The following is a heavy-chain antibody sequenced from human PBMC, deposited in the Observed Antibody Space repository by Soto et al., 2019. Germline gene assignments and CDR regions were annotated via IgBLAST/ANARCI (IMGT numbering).Heavy chain of an antibody. J-gene: IGHJ4*02. D-gene: IGHD1-26*01. CDR3: ARGGSDPLYYFDY. CDR2: IIPIFGTA. CDR1: GGTFSSYA. V-gene: IGHV1-69*12. Sequence: QVQLVQAGAEVKKPGSSVKVSCKASGGTFSSYAISWVRQAPGQGLEWMGGIIPIFGTANYAQKLQGRGTSTADESTSTAYMELSSLRSEDTAVYYCARGGSDPLYYFDYWGQGTLVTVSS.